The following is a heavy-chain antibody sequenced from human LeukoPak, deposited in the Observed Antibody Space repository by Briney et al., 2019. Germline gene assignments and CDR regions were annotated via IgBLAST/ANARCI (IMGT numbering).Heavy chain of an antibody. J-gene: IGHJ2*01. Sequence: PSETLSLTCTVSGDAISRSSWSWIRQPPEKGLEWIGYMFYGGDTDHNPSLKGRVTMTVDTSKDQFSLKLTSVTAADTAVYYCARHKVHDFGGADWYFDLWGRGTPVTVSS. CDR1: GDAISRSS. CDR3: ARHKVHDFGGADWYFDL. V-gene: IGHV4-59*08. D-gene: IGHD4-23*01. CDR2: MFYGGDT.